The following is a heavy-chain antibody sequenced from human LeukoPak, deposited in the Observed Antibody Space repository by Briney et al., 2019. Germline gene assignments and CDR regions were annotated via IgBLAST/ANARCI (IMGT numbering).Heavy chain of an antibody. CDR2: IYYSGST. CDR3: ARGVGIQLFVT. V-gene: IGHV4-39*07. CDR1: GGSISSSTYY. Sequence: KPSETLSLTCTVSGGSISSSTYYWGWIRQPRGKGLEWIGSIYYSGSTYYNPSLKSRVTISVDTSKNQFSLKLSSVTAADTAVYYCARGVGIQLFVTWGQGTLVTVSS. J-gene: IGHJ5*02. D-gene: IGHD5-18*01.